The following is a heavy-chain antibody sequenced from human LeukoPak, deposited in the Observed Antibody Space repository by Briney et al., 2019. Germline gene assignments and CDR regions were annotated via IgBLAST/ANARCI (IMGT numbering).Heavy chain of an antibody. CDR2: MNSNSGNT. D-gene: IGHD3-10*01. Sequence: PLASVKVSCKASGYTFTSYDINWVRQAPGQGLEWMGWMNSNSGNTGYAQKFQGRVTMTRNTSISTAYMELSSLRSEDTAVYYCARNGAYGSGRRYYYGMDVWGQGTTVTVSS. V-gene: IGHV1-8*01. J-gene: IGHJ6*02. CDR1: GYTFTSYD. CDR3: ARNGAYGSGRRYYYGMDV.